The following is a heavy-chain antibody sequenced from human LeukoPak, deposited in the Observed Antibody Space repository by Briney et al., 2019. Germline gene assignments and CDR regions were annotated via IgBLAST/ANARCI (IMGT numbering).Heavy chain of an antibody. V-gene: IGHV3-43*02. CDR1: GFTFHDYA. J-gene: IGHJ4*02. D-gene: IGHD3-10*01. Sequence: GGSLRLSCVASGFTFHDYAMSWVRQVPGKGLECVSLISGDGGSASYAGSVKGRFTISRDNSKNSLYLQMNSLRTEDTAFYYCAKASSGSSSRPVDYWGQGTLVTVSS. CDR2: ISGDGGSA. CDR3: AKASSGSSSRPVDY.